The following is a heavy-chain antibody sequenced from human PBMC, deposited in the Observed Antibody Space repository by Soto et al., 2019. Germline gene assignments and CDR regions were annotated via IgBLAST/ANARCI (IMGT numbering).Heavy chain of an antibody. CDR1: GYTFTSYS. D-gene: IGHD6-6*01. J-gene: IGHJ5*02. CDR2: INAGNGNT. CDR3: ARDRYSSSHRWFDP. Sequence: ASVKVSCKASGYTFTSYSMHWVLQAPGQRLEWMGWINAGNGNTKYSQKFQGRVTITRDTSASTAYMELSSLRSEDTAVYYCARDRYSSSHRWFDPWGQGTLVTVSS. V-gene: IGHV1-3*01.